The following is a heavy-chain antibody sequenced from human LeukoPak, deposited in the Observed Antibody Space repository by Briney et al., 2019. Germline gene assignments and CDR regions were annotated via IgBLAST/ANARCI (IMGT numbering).Heavy chain of an antibody. CDR1: GFTFSGHA. CDR3: AKVLSGSQDY. J-gene: IGHJ4*02. Sequence: PGESLRLSCAASGFTFSGHAMSWVRQAPGKGLNWLSTITGGAENTYYADSVKGRFTISRDNSKSTVYLQMDSLRVEDTAVYYCAKVLSGSQDYWGQGTLVTVFS. D-gene: IGHD1-26*01. CDR2: ITGGAENT. V-gene: IGHV3-23*01.